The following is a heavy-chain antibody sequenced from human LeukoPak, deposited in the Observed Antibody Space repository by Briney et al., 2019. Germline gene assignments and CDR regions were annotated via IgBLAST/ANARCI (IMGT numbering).Heavy chain of an antibody. CDR1: GFTLSSYW. J-gene: IGHJ4*02. V-gene: IGHV3-7*01. CDR3: ARDRSYCSGGRCYDLFDY. CDR2: INRDGSEK. Sequence: PGGSLRLSCSVSGFTLSSYWMTWVRRAPGKGLEWVANINRDGSEKHCVDSVAGRFTASRDNAKNSLYLQMNSLRAEDTAVYYCARDRSYCSGGRCYDLFDYWGQGALVTVSS. D-gene: IGHD2-15*01.